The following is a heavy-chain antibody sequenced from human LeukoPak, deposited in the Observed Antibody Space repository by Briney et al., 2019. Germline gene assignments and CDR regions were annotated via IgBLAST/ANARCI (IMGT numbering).Heavy chain of an antibody. Sequence: SETLSLTCAVYGGSFSGYYWSWIRQPPGKGLEWIGEINHSGSTNYNPSLKSQVTISVDTSKNQFSLKLSSVTAADTAVYYCARGRRLLWFGESAAFDIWGQRTMVTVSS. CDR1: GGSFSGYY. V-gene: IGHV4-34*01. CDR3: ARGRRLLWFGESAAFDI. J-gene: IGHJ3*02. D-gene: IGHD3-10*01. CDR2: INHSGST.